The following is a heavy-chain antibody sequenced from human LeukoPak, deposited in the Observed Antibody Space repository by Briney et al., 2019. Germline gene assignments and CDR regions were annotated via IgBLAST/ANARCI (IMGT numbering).Heavy chain of an antibody. CDR2: ISGSGGST. CDR1: GFTFSSYA. D-gene: IGHD3-10*01. CDR3: AKAPLYYYGSGSVPNYFDY. Sequence: GGSLRLSCAASGFTFSSYAMSWVRQAPGKGLEWVSAISGSGGSTYYADSVKGRFTISRDNSKNTLYLQMNSLRAEDTAVYYCAKAPLYYYGSGSVPNYFDYWGQGTLVTVSS. V-gene: IGHV3-23*01. J-gene: IGHJ4*02.